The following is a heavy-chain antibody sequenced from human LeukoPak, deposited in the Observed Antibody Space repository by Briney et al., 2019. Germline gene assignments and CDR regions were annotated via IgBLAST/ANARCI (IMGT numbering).Heavy chain of an antibody. Sequence: ASVNVSCKASGGTFSSYAISWVRQAPGQGLEWMGGIIPIFGTANYAQKFQGRVTITADESTSTAYMELSSLRSEDTAVYYCAAGDTAMTYFDYWGQETLVTVSS. D-gene: IGHD5-18*01. V-gene: IGHV1-69*13. CDR3: AAGDTAMTYFDY. J-gene: IGHJ4*02. CDR1: GGTFSSYA. CDR2: IIPIFGTA.